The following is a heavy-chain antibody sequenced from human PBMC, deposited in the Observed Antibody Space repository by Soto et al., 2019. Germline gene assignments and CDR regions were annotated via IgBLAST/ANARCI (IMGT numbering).Heavy chain of an antibody. CDR1: GFTFSSYS. Sequence: GGSLRLSCAASGFTFSSYSMNWVRQAPGKGLEWVSSISSSSSYIYYADSVKGGFTISRDNAKNSLYLQMNSLRAEDTAVYYCARDPPCSTSCYPVDVWGKGTTVTVSS. CDR3: ARDPPCSTSCYPVDV. V-gene: IGHV3-21*01. D-gene: IGHD2-2*01. CDR2: ISSSSSYI. J-gene: IGHJ6*04.